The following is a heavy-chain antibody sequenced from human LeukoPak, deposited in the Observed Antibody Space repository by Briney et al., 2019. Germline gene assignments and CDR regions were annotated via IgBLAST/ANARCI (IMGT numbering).Heavy chain of an antibody. CDR3: AREGIYGLDY. V-gene: IGHV3-30*04. J-gene: IGHJ4*02. CDR1: GFTFSSYA. D-gene: IGHD3-16*01. Sequence: GGSLRLSCVASGFTFSSYAIHWVRQAPGKGLEWVAVISHDARNKYYADSVKGRFTISRDNSKNTLYLQMDSLRVEDTAVYYCAREGIYGLDYWGQGTLVTVSS. CDR2: ISHDARNK.